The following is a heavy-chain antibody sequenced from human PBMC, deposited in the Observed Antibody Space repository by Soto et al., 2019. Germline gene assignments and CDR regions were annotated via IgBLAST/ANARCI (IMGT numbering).Heavy chain of an antibody. V-gene: IGHV3-23*01. CDR2: ISGSGGST. CDR1: GFTFSSYA. Sequence: GGSLRLSCAASGFTFSSYAMSWVRQAPGKGLEWVSAISGSGGSTYYADSVKGRFTISRDNSKNTLYLQMNSLRAEDTAVYYCAKASGWELLAEADYWGQGTLVTVSS. D-gene: IGHD1-26*01. J-gene: IGHJ4*02. CDR3: AKASGWELLAEADY.